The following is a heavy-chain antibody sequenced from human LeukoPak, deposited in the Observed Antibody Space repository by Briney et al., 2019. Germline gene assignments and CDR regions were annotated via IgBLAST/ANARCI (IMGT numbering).Heavy chain of an antibody. V-gene: IGHV1-18*04. J-gene: IGHJ4*02. CDR3: ARGGPAARLITFGGVTDY. D-gene: IGHD3-16*01. Sequence: ASVKVSCKASGYTFTGYYMHWVRQAPGQGLEWMGWISAYYGNTNYAQKLQGRVTMTTDTSTSTAYMELRNLRSDDAAVYYCARGGPAARLITFGGVTDYWGQGTLVTVSS. CDR2: ISAYYGNT. CDR1: GYTFTGYY.